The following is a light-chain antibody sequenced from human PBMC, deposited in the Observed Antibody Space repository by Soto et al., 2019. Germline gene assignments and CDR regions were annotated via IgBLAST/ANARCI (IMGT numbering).Light chain of an antibody. Sequence: QSVLTQPPSVSGAPGQRVTISCTGSSSNIGAGYDVHWYQQLPGTAPKLLIYGNSNRASGVPDRFSGSKSGTSASLAITGLQAEDEADYYCQSYDSSLRVSVFGRGTKLTVL. CDR3: QSYDSSLRVSV. J-gene: IGLJ2*01. CDR2: GNS. V-gene: IGLV1-40*01. CDR1: SSNIGAGYD.